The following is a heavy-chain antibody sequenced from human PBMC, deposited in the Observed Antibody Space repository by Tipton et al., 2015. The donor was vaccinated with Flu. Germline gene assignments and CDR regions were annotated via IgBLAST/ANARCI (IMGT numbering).Heavy chain of an antibody. D-gene: IGHD3-22*01. CDR3: AREEGHYYDTSGFFDY. V-gene: IGHV3-7*01. CDR2: INQDGSEK. J-gene: IGHJ4*02. Sequence: WIRQPPGKGLEWVANINQDGSEKYYVDSVKGRFTISRDKAKNSLYLQMNSLRAEDTAVYYCAREEGHYYDTSGFFDYWGQGTLVTVSS.